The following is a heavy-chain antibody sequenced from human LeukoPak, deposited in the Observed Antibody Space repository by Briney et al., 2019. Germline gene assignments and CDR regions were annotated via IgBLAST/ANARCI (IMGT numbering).Heavy chain of an antibody. Sequence: PGGSLRLSCAASGFTFSSYSMNWVRQAPGKGLEWVSSISSSSSYIYYADSLKGRFTISRDNAKNSLYLQMNSLRAEDTAVYYCARRVGAARSWDYYMDVWGKGTTVTVSS. J-gene: IGHJ6*03. V-gene: IGHV3-21*01. CDR1: GFTFSSYS. CDR2: ISSSSSYI. D-gene: IGHD6-6*01. CDR3: ARRVGAARSWDYYMDV.